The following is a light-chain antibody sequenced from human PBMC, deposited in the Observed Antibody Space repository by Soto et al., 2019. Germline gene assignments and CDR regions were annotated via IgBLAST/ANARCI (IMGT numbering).Light chain of an antibody. CDR3: QQYGSSPPYT. Sequence: EIVLTQYPGTLALSPGERATLSCRASRSFSSSYLAWYQQMPGQAPRLLIYAASSRATGIPDRFSGSGSGTDFTLTISRLEPEDSAVYYCQQYGSSPPYTFGQGTKLEIK. CDR1: RSFSSSY. J-gene: IGKJ2*01. V-gene: IGKV3-20*01. CDR2: AAS.